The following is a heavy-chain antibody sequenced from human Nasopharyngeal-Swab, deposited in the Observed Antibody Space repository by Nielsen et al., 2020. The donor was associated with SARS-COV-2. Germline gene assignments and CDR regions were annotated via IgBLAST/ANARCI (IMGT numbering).Heavy chain of an antibody. J-gene: IGHJ6*02. CDR2: ISAYNGNT. Sequence: WGRQAHGQGLEWMGWISAYNGNTNYAQKLQGRVTITTDTSTSTAYMELRSLRSDDTVMYYCSRVSLWCGALVGYYGMDVWGQGTTVTVSS. V-gene: IGHV1-18*01. D-gene: IGHD3-10*01. CDR3: SRVSLWCGALVGYYGMDV.